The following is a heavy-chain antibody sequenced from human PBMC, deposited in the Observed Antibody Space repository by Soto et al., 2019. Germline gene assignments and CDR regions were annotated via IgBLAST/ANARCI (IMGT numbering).Heavy chain of an antibody. Sequence: SETLSLTCAVYGGSFSGYYWSWIRQPPGKGLEWIGEINHSGSTNYNPSLKSRVTISVDTSKNQFSLKLGSVTAADTAVYCGAVPAPPLNWNYIFYYYGMDVWGQGTTVTVSS. V-gene: IGHV4-34*01. D-gene: IGHD1-7*01. CDR3: AVPAPPLNWNYIFYYYGMDV. CDR2: INHSGST. J-gene: IGHJ6*02. CDR1: GGSFSGYY.